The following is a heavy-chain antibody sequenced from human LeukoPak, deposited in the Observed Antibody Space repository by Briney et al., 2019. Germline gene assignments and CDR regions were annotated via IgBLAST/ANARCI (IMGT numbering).Heavy chain of an antibody. D-gene: IGHD6-19*01. CDR3: ARSIAVAGITWFDP. CDR1: GFTFSSYS. J-gene: IGHJ5*02. Sequence: GGSLRLSCAASGFTFSSYSMNWVRQAPGKGLEWVSSISSSSSYIYYADSVKGRFTISRDNAKNSLYLQMNSLRAEDTAVYYCARSIAVAGITWFDPWGQGTLVTVSS. CDR2: ISSSSSYI. V-gene: IGHV3-21*01.